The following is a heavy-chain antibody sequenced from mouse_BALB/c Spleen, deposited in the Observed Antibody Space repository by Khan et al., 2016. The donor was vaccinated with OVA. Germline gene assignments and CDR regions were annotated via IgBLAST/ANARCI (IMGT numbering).Heavy chain of an antibody. CDR1: GYTFTSYW. D-gene: IGHD2-2*01. J-gene: IGHJ4*01. V-gene: IGHV1-7*01. CDR2: INPSTGYT. CDR3: ARRRGYYYAMDY. Sequence: QVQLQQSGAELAKPGASVKMSCKASGYTFTSYWMHWVKQRPGQGLEWIGYINPSTGYTEYNQKFKDKATLTADKSSSTAYMQLSSLTSEDSAVYYCARRRGYYYAMDYWGQGTSVTGSS.